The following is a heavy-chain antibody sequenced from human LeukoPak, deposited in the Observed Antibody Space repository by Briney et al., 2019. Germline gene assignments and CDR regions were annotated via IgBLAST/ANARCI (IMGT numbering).Heavy chain of an antibody. D-gene: IGHD2-15*01. CDR1: GFTFSGSA. J-gene: IGHJ3*02. Sequence: GGSLRLSCAASGFTFSGSAMHWVRQASGKGLEWVGRIRSKANSYATAYAASVKGRFTISRDDSKNTAYLQMNSLRTEDTAVYYCTTYCSGGICYSYDAFDIWAKGQWSPSLQ. V-gene: IGHV3-73*01. CDR3: TTYCSGGICYSYDAFDI. CDR2: IRSKANSYAT.